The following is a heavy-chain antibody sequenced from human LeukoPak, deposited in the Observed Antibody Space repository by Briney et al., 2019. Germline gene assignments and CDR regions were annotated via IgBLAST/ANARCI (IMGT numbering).Heavy chain of an antibody. J-gene: IGHJ4*02. CDR1: GFTFSSYS. CDR3: ASGLSRIAAAGIDY. Sequence: AGGSLRLSCAASGFTFSSYSMNWVRQAPGKGLEWVSSISTISSYIYYADSVKGRFTISRDNAKNSLYLQMNSLRAEDTAVYYCASGLSRIAAAGIDYWGQGTLVTVSS. V-gene: IGHV3-21*01. CDR2: ISTISSYI. D-gene: IGHD6-13*01.